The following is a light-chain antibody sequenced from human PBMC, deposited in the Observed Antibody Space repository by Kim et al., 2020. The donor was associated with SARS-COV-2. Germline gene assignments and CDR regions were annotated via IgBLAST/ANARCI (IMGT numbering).Light chain of an antibody. CDR3: QVWDSSTSRVV. CDR1: NIGSRD. J-gene: IGLJ2*01. CDR2: KDY. Sequence: SYELTQPLSVSVALGQTASITCGGDNIGSRDVHWYQKKPGQAPVLVIYKDYNRPSGIPERFSGSNSGNTATLTISGAQVGDEVDYYCQVWDSSTSRVVFGGGTQLTVL. V-gene: IGLV3-9*01.